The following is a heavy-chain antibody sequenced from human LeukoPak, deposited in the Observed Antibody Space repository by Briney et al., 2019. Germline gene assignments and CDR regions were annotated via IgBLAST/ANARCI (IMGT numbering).Heavy chain of an antibody. CDR2: ISYDGSNK. Sequence: PGGSLRLSCAASGFTFSSYAMHWVRQAPGKGLEWVAVISYDGSNKYYADSVKGRFSISRDNSKNTLYLQMNNLSAEDTAIYYCARDPRGPMGYDSSARDTFDYWGQGTLVTVAS. CDR1: GFTFSSYA. V-gene: IGHV3-30*04. J-gene: IGHJ4*02. CDR3: ARDPRGPMGYDSSARDTFDY. D-gene: IGHD3-22*01.